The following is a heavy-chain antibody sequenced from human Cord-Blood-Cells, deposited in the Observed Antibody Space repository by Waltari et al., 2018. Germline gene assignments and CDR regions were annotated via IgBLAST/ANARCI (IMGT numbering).Heavy chain of an antibody. J-gene: IGHJ3*02. V-gene: IGHV1-69*01. CDR2: IIPIFGTA. CDR3: ARDTAYCGGDCYSAFDI. Sequence: QVQLVQSGAEVKQPGSSVKVSCKASGGTFSSYAISWVRKAPGQGLEWMGGIIPIFGTANYAQKFQGRVTITADESTSTAYMELSSLRSEDTAVYYCARDTAYCGGDCYSAFDIWGQGTMVTVSS. D-gene: IGHD2-21*02. CDR1: GGTFSSYA.